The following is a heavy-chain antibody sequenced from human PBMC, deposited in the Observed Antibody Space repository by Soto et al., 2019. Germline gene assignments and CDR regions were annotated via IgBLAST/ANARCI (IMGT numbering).Heavy chain of an antibody. CDR3: ARANWYSEY. V-gene: IGHV4-59*11. D-gene: IGHD7-27*01. Sequence: QVQLQESGPGLVKPSETLSLTCTVSGGSIINHYWSWIRQPPGKGLEWIGYIYYSGSTKYNPSLQSRVTISVDTSKTQFSRNLTSLTAADTAIYYCARANWYSEYWGQGTLVTVSS. CDR2: IYYSGST. CDR1: GGSIINHY. J-gene: IGHJ4*02.